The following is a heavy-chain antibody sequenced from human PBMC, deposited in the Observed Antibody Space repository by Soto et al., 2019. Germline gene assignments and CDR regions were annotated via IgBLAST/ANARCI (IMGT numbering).Heavy chain of an antibody. CDR1: GVSISSGGYY. CDR3: ASVIGGDSEYYFDF. CDR2: IYYSGRT. J-gene: IGHJ4*02. D-gene: IGHD2-21*02. Sequence: SETLSLTCTVSGVSISSGGYYWSWIRQHPGKGLEWIGNIYYSGRTYYNPSLKSRVILSVDTSKNHFSLTLRSVTAADSAMYHCASVIGGDSEYYFDFWGQGALVTVSS. V-gene: IGHV4-31*03.